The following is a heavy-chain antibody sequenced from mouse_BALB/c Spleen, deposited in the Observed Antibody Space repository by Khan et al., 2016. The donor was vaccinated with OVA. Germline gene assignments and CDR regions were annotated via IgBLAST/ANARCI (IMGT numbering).Heavy chain of an antibody. CDR3: TRRGLRWDLDY. Sequence: VQLQQSGAELAKPGASVKMSCKASGYTFINYWILWVKQRPGQGLEWIGYINPCTGYTEYNQNFKDKATLTADKSSRTAYMQLSSMTAEDSAVYYGTRRGLRWDLDYWGQGTTLTVSS. V-gene: IGHV1-7*01. CDR2: INPCTGYT. CDR1: GYTFINYW. D-gene: IGHD6-1*01. J-gene: IGHJ2*01.